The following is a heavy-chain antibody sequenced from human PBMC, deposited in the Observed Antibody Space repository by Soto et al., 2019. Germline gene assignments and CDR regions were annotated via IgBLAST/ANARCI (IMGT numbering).Heavy chain of an antibody. CDR3: AKTDDDIVVVVAATGAFDY. J-gene: IGHJ4*02. CDR1: GFTFSSYA. V-gene: IGHV3-23*01. Sequence: GGSLRLSCAASGFTFSSYAMSWVRQAPGKGLEWVSAISGSGGSTYYADSVKGRFTISRDNSKNTLYLQMNSLRAEDTAVYYCAKTDDDIVVVVAATGAFDYWGQGTLVTVSS. D-gene: IGHD2-15*01. CDR2: ISGSGGST.